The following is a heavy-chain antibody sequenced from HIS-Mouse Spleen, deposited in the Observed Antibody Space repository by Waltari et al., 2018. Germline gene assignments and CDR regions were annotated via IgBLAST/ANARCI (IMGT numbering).Heavy chain of an antibody. D-gene: IGHD3-3*02. CDR2: ISSSSSTI. Sequence: EVQLVESGGCLVQPGGSLRLCCAASGFTFSSYSMNWVGKAPGKGLEGVAYISSSSSTIYYADSVKGRFTISRDNAKNSLYLQMNSLRAEDTAVYYCARAFPYDYWGQGTLVTVSS. V-gene: IGHV3-48*01. J-gene: IGHJ4*02. CDR1: GFTFSSYS. CDR3: ARAFPYDY.